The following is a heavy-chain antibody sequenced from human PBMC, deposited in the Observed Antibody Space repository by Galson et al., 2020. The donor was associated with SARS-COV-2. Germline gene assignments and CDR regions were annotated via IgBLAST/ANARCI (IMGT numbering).Heavy chain of an antibody. J-gene: IGHJ3*02. CDR2: IRSKANNYAT. D-gene: IGHD6-6*01. CDR3: TRVPPYGRSFWDAFDI. Sequence: GGSLRLSCAASGFTFSDSPMHWVRQASGSGLEWVGRIRSKANNYATAYAASVKGRFTISRDDSENTAYLQMNSLKTEDTAVYYCTRVPPYGRSFWDAFDIWGQGTMVTVSS. V-gene: IGHV3-73*01. CDR1: GFTFSDSP.